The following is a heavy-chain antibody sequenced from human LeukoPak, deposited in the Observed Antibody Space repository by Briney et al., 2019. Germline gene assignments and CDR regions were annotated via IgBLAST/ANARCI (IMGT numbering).Heavy chain of an antibody. Sequence: ASVKVSCKASGYPFIGNYIHWVRQAPGQGLEWMGWINPNSGGTQYSQKFQGRVTLTRDTSITTGYMELSGLTSDDTAVYYCARVIRFGDFLTWFDPWGQGTLVTVSS. D-gene: IGHD3-10*01. CDR1: GYPFIGNY. V-gene: IGHV1-2*02. CDR3: ARVIRFGDFLTWFDP. CDR2: INPNSGGT. J-gene: IGHJ5*02.